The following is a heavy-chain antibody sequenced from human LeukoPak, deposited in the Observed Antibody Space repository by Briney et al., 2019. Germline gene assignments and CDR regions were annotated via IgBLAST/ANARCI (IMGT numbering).Heavy chain of an antibody. CDR3: ARFSSDCSTASCYLTY. Sequence: SETLSLTCTVSGGSLSSHFWSWVRQPPGKGLELIGHIYYTGTTYYNPSLNSRVTISLDTSRNQFSLRLTSVTAADTAVYYCARFSSDCSTASCYLTYWGQGTLVTVSS. D-gene: IGHD2-2*01. V-gene: IGHV4-59*11. CDR1: GGSLSSHF. CDR2: IYYTGTT. J-gene: IGHJ4*02.